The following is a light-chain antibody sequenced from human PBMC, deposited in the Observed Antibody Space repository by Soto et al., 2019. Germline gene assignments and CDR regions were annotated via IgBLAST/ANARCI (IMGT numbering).Light chain of an antibody. Sequence: QSALTQPASVSGSPGQSITISCTGTSSDVGGYNYVSWYQQHPGKAPKLMIYDVSNRPSGVSNRFSGSKSGNTASLTLSGLQAEDEADYYCSSYTSSRTAVFGGGTQLTVL. V-gene: IGLV2-14*01. CDR1: SSDVGGYNY. J-gene: IGLJ7*01. CDR3: SSYTSSRTAV. CDR2: DVS.